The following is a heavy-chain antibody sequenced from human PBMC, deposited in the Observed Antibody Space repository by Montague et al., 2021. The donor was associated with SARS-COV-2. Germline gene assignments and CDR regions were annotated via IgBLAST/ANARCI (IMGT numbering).Heavy chain of an antibody. CDR3: VRGWSGGPFDC. D-gene: IGHD2-8*01. CDR1: GSTFGDYG. CDR2: IHRSGDTT. V-gene: IGHV3-20*04. J-gene: IGHJ4*02. Sequence: SLRLSCAASGSTFGDYGMSWVRQAPGKGLEWIAGIHRSGDTTDYADSVKGRFTISRDNARNSLDLQMNSPRAEDTALYYCVRGWSGGPFDCWGRGTLVTVSS.